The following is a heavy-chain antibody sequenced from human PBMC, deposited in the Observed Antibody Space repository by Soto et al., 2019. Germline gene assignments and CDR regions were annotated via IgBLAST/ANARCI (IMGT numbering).Heavy chain of an antibody. CDR2: INQDGSAK. Sequence: EVQLVESGGGLVQPGGSLRLSCAASGFTFNNYYMVWVRQAPGRGLEWVANINQDGSAKYYVDSVKGRFTISRDNAKSSLYLQINSRIAEDTATYYCGRGFGGTHWGQGSLVTVSS. J-gene: IGHJ4*02. D-gene: IGHD2-15*01. CDR3: GRGFGGTH. CDR1: GFTFNNYY. V-gene: IGHV3-7*05.